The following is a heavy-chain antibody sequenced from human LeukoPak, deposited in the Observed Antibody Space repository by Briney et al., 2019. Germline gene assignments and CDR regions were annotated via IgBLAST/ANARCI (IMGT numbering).Heavy chain of an antibody. CDR3: ASLRKYSGYDFDD. CDR1: GGSISSYY. CDR2: IYYSGST. Sequence: PSETLSLTCTVSGGSISSYYWSWIRQHPGKGLEWIGYIYYSGSTNYNPSLKSRVTISVDTSKNQFSLKLSSVTAADTAVYYCASLRKYSGYDFDDWGQGTLVTVYS. V-gene: IGHV4-59*01. D-gene: IGHD5-12*01. J-gene: IGHJ4*02.